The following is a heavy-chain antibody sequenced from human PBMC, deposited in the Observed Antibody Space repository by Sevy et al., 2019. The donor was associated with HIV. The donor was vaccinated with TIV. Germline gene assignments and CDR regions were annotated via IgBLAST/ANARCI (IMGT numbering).Heavy chain of an antibody. D-gene: IGHD3-22*01. CDR1: GYNFNTYG. CDR3: ARDSYYYDMHSSYRPPDY. J-gene: IGHJ4*02. Sequence: ASVKISCKASGYNFNTYGITWVRQAPGQGLEWVGWIGVNNGKTNYAARLQARISMTENTSTSPVYMELRTLTSDDTAMYFYARDSYYYDMHSSYRPPDYWGQGTLVTVSS. CDR2: IGVNNGKT. V-gene: IGHV1-18*01.